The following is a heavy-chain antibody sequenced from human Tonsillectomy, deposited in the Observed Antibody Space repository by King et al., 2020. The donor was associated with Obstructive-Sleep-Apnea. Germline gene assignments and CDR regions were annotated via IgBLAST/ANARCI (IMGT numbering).Heavy chain of an antibody. CDR1: GFTFDDYA. CDR2: ISWNSGSI. D-gene: IGHD5-12*01. Sequence: VQLVQSGGGLVQPGRSLRLSCAASGFTFDDYAMHWVRQAPGKGLEWGSGISWNSGSIGYADSVKGRFTISRDNAKNSLYLQMNRLRAEDTALYYCAKDGALVATIIDYWGQGTLVTVSS. V-gene: IGHV3-9*01. CDR3: AKDGALVATIIDY. J-gene: IGHJ4*02.